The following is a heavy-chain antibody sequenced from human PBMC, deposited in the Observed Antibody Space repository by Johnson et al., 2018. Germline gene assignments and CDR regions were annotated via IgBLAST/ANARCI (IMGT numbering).Heavy chain of an antibody. J-gene: IGHJ3*02. Sequence: EVQLVESGGGLVKPGGSLRLSCAASGFTFSNAWMSWVRQAPGKGLEWVGRIKSKTDGGTTDYAAPVKGRFTISRDDSKNPLYLQMNSLKTEDTAVYYCTTIKIKRAFDIWGQGTMVTVSS. CDR1: GFTFSNAW. V-gene: IGHV3-15*01. CDR3: TTIKIKRAFDI. CDR2: IKSKTDGGTT. D-gene: IGHD5-24*01.